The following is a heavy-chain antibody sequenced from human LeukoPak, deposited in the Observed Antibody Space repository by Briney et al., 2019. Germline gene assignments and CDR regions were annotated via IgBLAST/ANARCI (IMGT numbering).Heavy chain of an antibody. J-gene: IGHJ4*02. D-gene: IGHD1-26*01. CDR2: ITRSSGHI. V-gene: IGHV3-21*01. CDR3: ARGAIVGTVYYFDS. CDR1: GFSFSNYG. Sequence: GGSLRLSCAASGFSFSNYGITWVRQAPGKGLEWVSAITRSSGHIYYADSVKGRFTISGDDSKKSVYLRMNSLRADDTAVYYCARGAIVGTVYYFDSWGQGTLVTVSS.